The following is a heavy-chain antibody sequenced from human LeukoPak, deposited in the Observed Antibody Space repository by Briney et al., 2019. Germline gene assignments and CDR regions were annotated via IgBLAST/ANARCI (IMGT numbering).Heavy chain of an antibody. CDR2: ISWNSGSI. Sequence: GGSLRLSCAASGFTFDDYAMHWVRQAPGKGLEWVSGISWNSGSIGYADSVKGRFTISRDNAKNSLYLQMNSLRAEDTALYYCARAVDYYDSSGPPYYFDYWGQGTLVTVSS. J-gene: IGHJ4*02. CDR3: ARAVDYYDSSGPPYYFDY. D-gene: IGHD3-22*01. V-gene: IGHV3-9*01. CDR1: GFTFDDYA.